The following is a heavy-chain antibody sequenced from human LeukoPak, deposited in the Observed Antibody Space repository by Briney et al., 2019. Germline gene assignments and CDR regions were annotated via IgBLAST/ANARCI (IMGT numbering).Heavy chain of an antibody. CDR1: GYTFTSYG. Sequence: ASVKVSCKASGYTFTSYGISWVRQAPGQGLEWMGWISAYNGNTNYAQKLQGRVTMTTDTSTSTAYMELRSLRSDDTAVYYCARDHCSSTSCLLSLDPWGQGTLVTVSS. D-gene: IGHD2-2*01. J-gene: IGHJ5*02. CDR2: ISAYNGNT. CDR3: ARDHCSSTSCLLSLDP. V-gene: IGHV1-18*01.